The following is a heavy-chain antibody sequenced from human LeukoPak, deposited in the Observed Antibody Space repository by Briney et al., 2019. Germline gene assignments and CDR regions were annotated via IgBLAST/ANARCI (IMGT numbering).Heavy chain of an antibody. CDR1: GFTFSLYW. V-gene: IGHV3-74*01. D-gene: IGHD4-23*01. Sequence: PGGSLRLSCAASGFTFSLYWMHWVRQVPGKGLVWVSRIESDGSSTSYADSVKGRFTISRDNSKNTLYLQMNSLRAEDTAVYYCAREYPATVVTLYCYGMDVWGQGTTVAVSS. CDR2: IESDGSST. J-gene: IGHJ6*02. CDR3: AREYPATVVTLYCYGMDV.